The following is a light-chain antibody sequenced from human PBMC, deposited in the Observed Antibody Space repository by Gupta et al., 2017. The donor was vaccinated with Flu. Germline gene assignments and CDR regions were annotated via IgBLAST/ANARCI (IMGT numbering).Light chain of an antibody. J-gene: IGLJ2*01. V-gene: IGLV3-1*01. CDR2: YDS. CDR1: RLGDIY. Sequence: SPGQTASVTCSGDRLGDIYVFWYQQKPGQYLVVVINYDSKRPSEIPARFSGSNSGTTATLTIRGTQAVDDAYYYCQTWDSSTVIFGGGTKLTVL. CDR3: QTWDSSTVI.